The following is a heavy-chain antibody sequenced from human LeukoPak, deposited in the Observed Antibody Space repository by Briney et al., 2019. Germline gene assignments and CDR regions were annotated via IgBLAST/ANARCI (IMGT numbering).Heavy chain of an antibody. CDR3: ALSIAADIEY. V-gene: IGHV4-4*07. J-gene: IGHJ4*02. CDR1: GDSISSFY. CDR2: IYPSGST. Sequence: PSETLSLTCTVSGDSISSFYWTWIRQPAGKGLEWIGRIYPSGSTNYNPSLKSRVTMSVDTSRNQFSLKLTSVTAADTAVYYCALSIAADIEYWGQGTLVTVSS. D-gene: IGHD6-25*01.